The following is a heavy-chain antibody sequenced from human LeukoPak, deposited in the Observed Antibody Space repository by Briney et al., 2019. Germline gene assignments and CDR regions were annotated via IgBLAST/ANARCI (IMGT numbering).Heavy chain of an antibody. Sequence: SETLSLTCAAYGGSFSGYYWSWIRQPPGKGLEWIGEINHSGSTNYNPSLKSRVTISVDTSKNQFSLKLSSVTAADTAVYYCAVGFDLPDYWGQGTLVTVSS. CDR3: AVGFDLPDY. V-gene: IGHV4-34*01. D-gene: IGHD3-9*01. CDR2: INHSGST. J-gene: IGHJ4*02. CDR1: GGSFSGYY.